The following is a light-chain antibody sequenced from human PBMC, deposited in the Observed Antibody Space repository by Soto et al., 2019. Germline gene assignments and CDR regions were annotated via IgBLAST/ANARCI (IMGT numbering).Light chain of an antibody. CDR3: QQYGSSPPHT. J-gene: IGKJ2*01. Sequence: EIVLTQSPGTLSLSPGERATLSCRASQSVSSSYLAWYQQKPGQAPRLLIYGASSRATGIPPRFSSSGSGTAFSLTIIRREPEDFAVYYCQQYGSSPPHTFGQGTKLEIK. V-gene: IGKV3-20*01. CDR2: GAS. CDR1: QSVSSSY.